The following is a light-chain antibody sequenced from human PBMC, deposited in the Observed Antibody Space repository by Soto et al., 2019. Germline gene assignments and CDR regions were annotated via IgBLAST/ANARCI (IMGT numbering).Light chain of an antibody. J-gene: IGKJ3*01. Sequence: EIVLTQSPGTLSFSPGERANLSCRASQSVSSSYLAWYQQKPGQAPRLLIYGASSRATGIPDRFSGSGSGTDFTLTISRLEPEDFAVYYCQQYGSSLLTFGPGTKVDIK. CDR2: GAS. CDR3: QQYGSSLLT. CDR1: QSVSSSY. V-gene: IGKV3-20*01.